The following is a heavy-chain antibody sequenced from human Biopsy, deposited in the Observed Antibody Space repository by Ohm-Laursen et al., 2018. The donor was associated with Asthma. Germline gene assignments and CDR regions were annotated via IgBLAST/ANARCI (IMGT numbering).Heavy chain of an antibody. Sequence: SVKVSCKASGYTFINYAIHWVRQAPGHSLEWMGWINAANGNTKYSQKFQGRLTISGDTSASTAYMELSSLSSEDTALYYCARGPEYVRSSGALDYWGQGTLVTVSS. J-gene: IGHJ4*02. CDR1: GYTFINYA. CDR2: INAANGNT. D-gene: IGHD2-2*01. CDR3: ARGPEYVRSSGALDY. V-gene: IGHV1-3*01.